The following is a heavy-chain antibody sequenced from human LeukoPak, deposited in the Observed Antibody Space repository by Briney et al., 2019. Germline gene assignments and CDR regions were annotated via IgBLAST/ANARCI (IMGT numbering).Heavy chain of an antibody. D-gene: IGHD6-6*01. CDR2: INHSGST. CDR3: ARGRTIAARYSFDY. Sequence: SETLSLTCVVYGGSFSGYYWSWIRQPPGKGLEWIGEINHSGSTNYNPSLKSRVTISVDTSKNQFSLKLSSVTAADTAVYYCARGRTIAARYSFDYWGQGTLVTVSS. V-gene: IGHV4-34*01. CDR1: GGSFSGYY. J-gene: IGHJ4*02.